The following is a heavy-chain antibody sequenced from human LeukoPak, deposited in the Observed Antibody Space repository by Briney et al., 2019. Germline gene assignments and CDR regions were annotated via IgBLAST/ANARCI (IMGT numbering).Heavy chain of an antibody. Sequence: ASVKVSCKASGYTFTGYYMHWVRQAPGQGLEWMGWINPNSGGTNYAQKFQGRVTMTRDTSISTAYMELSRLRSDDTAVYYCARARARYYDSSGYSPWGQGPLVTVSS. CDR2: INPNSGGT. D-gene: IGHD3-22*01. CDR3: ARARARYYDSSGYSP. CDR1: GYTFTGYY. J-gene: IGHJ5*02. V-gene: IGHV1-2*02.